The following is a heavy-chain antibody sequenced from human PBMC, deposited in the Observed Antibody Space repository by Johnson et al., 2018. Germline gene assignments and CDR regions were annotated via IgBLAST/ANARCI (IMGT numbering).Heavy chain of an antibody. Sequence: VQLVESGGGLVKPGGSLRLSCAASGFTFSSYSMNWVRQAPGKGLEWVSSISSSSTYIDYVGSVKGRFTISRDNAKNSVFLQMNSLRVEDTAVYYCVRESVGSWNHPEFFQFWGQGTPVSVSS. D-gene: IGHD1-14*01. V-gene: IGHV3-21*01. CDR2: ISSSSTYI. CDR3: VRESVGSWNHPEFFQF. CDR1: GFTFSSYS. J-gene: IGHJ1*01.